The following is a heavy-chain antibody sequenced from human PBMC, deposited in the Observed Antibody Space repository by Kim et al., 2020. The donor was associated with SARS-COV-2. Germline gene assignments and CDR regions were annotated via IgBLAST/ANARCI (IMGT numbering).Heavy chain of an antibody. Sequence: AVKCRFTISRDNAKSSLSLQMNGLRAEDTAVYYCARSLYCSSASCFFGMDVWGQGTTVTVSS. CDR3: ARSLYCSSASCFFGMDV. J-gene: IGHJ6*02. V-gene: IGHV3-48*03. D-gene: IGHD2-2*01.